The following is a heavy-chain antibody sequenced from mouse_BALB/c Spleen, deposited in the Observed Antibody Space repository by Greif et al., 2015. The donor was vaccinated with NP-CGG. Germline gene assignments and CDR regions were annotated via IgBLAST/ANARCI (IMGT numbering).Heavy chain of an antibody. Sequence: QVRLKDSGAELVRPGTSVKMSCKAAGYTFTNYWIGWVKQRPGHGLEWIGDIYPGGGYTNHNEKFKGKATLTADTSSSTAYMQLSSLTSEDSAIYYCARREVRREVMDYWGQGTSVTVSS. CDR1: GYTFTNYW. D-gene: IGHD2-14*01. CDR3: ARREVRREVMDY. CDR2: IYPGGGYT. J-gene: IGHJ4*01. V-gene: IGHV1-63*02.